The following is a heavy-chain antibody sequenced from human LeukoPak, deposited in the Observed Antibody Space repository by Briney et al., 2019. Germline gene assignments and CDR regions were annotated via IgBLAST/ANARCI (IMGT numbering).Heavy chain of an antibody. Sequence: SETLSLTCTVSGGPISSSSYYWGWIRQPPGKGLEWIGSIYYSGSTYYNPSLNSRVTISVDTSKNQFSLKLSSVTAADTAVYYCARHYYYYGMDVWGQGTTVTVSS. V-gene: IGHV4-39*01. CDR1: GGPISSSSYY. CDR3: ARHYYYYGMDV. J-gene: IGHJ6*02. CDR2: IYYSGST.